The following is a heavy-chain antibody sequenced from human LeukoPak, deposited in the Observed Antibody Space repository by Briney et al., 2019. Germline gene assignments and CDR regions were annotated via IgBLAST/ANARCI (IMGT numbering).Heavy chain of an antibody. CDR3: ATNPRRVNPRWEPINDVFDI. D-gene: IGHD1-26*01. J-gene: IGHJ3*02. CDR2: ISRSGGST. CDR1: GFTFSSYA. Sequence: WGSLRLSCAASGFTFSSYAMSWVRQAPGKGLEWVSAISRSGGSTYYADSVKGRFTISRDNSKNTLYLQMNSLRAEDTAVYYCATNPRRVNPRWEPINDVFDIWGQGTMVTVSS. V-gene: IGHV3-23*01.